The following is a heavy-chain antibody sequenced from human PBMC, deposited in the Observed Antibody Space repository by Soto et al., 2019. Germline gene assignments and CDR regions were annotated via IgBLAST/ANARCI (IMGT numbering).Heavy chain of an antibody. CDR2: INSDGSST. CDR1: GFTFSSYW. J-gene: IGHJ6*03. CDR3: AHIEYSSSWEPGLLPDYYMDV. V-gene: IGHV3-74*01. D-gene: IGHD6-13*01. Sequence: GGSLRLSCAASGFTFSSYWMHWVRQAPGKGLVWVSRINSDGSSTSYADSVKGRFTISRDNAKNTLYLQMNSLRAEDTAVYYCAHIEYSSSWEPGLLPDYYMDVWGKGTTVTVSS.